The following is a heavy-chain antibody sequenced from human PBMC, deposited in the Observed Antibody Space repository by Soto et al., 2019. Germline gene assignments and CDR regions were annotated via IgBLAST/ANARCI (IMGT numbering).Heavy chain of an antibody. Sequence: QVQLVESGGGVVQPGRSLRVSCAASGFTFSSYAMHWVRQAPGKGLEWVAVISYDGSNKYYADSVKGRFTISRDNSKNTLYLQMNSLRAEDTAVYYCARELSSSWYFDYWGQGTLVTVSS. V-gene: IGHV3-30-3*01. CDR1: GFTFSSYA. CDR2: ISYDGSNK. D-gene: IGHD6-13*01. J-gene: IGHJ4*02. CDR3: ARELSSSWYFDY.